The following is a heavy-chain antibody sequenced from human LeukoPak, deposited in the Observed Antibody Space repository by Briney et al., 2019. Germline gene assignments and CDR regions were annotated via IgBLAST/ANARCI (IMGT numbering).Heavy chain of an antibody. CDR1: GFTFSSYW. J-gene: IGHJ6*02. CDR2: IKQDGSEK. V-gene: IGHV3-7*01. CDR3: ARVFPQARYFDWLSIRGFGYYYYGMDV. Sequence: GGSLRLSCAASGFTFSSYWMSWVRQGPGEGLEWVANIKQDGSEKYYVDSVKGRFTISRDNAKSSLYLQMNSLRAEDTAVYYCARVFPQARYFDWLSIRGFGYYYYGMDVWGQGTTVTVSS. D-gene: IGHD3-9*01.